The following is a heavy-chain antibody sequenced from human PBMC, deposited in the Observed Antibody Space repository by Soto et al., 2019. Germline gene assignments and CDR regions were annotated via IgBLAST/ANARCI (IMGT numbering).Heavy chain of an antibody. CDR1: GFIFSNYA. D-gene: IGHD3-10*01. J-gene: IGHJ6*03. CDR2: RRGSGGST. Sequence: EVQLLESGGGVVQPGGSLTLSCAASGFIFSNYAMTWVRQAPGKGLEWVSRRGSGGSTYQADSVKGRFIISRDNSKNMLYLQMDSLRAEDTAVYYCAKFRGPTYDFYYMDAWGKGTTVIVS. CDR3: AKFRGPTYDFYYMDA. V-gene: IGHV3-23*01.